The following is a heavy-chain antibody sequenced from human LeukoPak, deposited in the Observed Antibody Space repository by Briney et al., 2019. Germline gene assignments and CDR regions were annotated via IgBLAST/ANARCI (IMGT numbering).Heavy chain of an antibody. CDR3: ARVSGLGMNEHYQH. CDR2: INNEGTTI. V-gene: IGHV3-74*01. J-gene: IGHJ1*01. Sequence: PGGSLRLSCEGSGLTFSNAWMHWVRQAPGKGLVWVSRINNEGTTISYADSVKGRFTISRDNAKNTLYLQMNSLRAEDTAVYYCARVSGLGMNEHYQHWGQGTLVTVAS. D-gene: IGHD3-10*01. CDR1: GLTFSNAW.